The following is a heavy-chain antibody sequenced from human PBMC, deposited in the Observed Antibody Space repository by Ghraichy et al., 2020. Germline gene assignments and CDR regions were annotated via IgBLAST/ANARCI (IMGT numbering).Heavy chain of an antibody. CDR3: AKDDPGDCSSTSCYRDMDV. J-gene: IGHJ6*02. V-gene: IGHV3-23*01. CDR1: GFTFSSSA. Sequence: GGSLRLSCAASGFTFSSSAMNWVRQAPGKGLEWVSAIGGFGDSTYYADSVKGRFTISRDNSKNTLYLQINSLGAEDTAVYYCAKDDPGDCSSTSCYRDMDVWGQGTTVTVSS. CDR2: IGGFGDST. D-gene: IGHD2-2*01.